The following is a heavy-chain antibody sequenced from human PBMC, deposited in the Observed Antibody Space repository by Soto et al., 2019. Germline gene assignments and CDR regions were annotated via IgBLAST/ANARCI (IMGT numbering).Heavy chain of an antibody. CDR1: GFTFSSYS. CDR2: IFVTGGTI. Sequence: GGSLRLSCVASGFTFSSYSMVWVRQAPGKGLEWVSYIFVTGGTIYYADSVKGRITVSRDNAKNSLFLLMSSLRAEDTAVYYCARDKDWAFDYWGQGTQVTVSS. V-gene: IGHV3-48*03. CDR3: ARDKDWAFDY. J-gene: IGHJ4*02. D-gene: IGHD3-9*01.